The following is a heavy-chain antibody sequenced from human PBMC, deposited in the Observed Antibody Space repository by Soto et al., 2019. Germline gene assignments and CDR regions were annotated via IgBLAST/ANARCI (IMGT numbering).Heavy chain of an antibody. V-gene: IGHV5-10-1*01. J-gene: IGHJ6*02. D-gene: IGHD3-10*01. CDR3: ARFPYGPGGYYYYCGMDV. Sequence: PGESLKISCKGSGYSFTSYWISWVRQMPGKGLEWMGRIDPSDSYTNYSPSFQGHVTISADKSISTAYLQWSSLKASDTAMYYCARFPYGPGGYYYYCGMDVWGQGTTVTVSS. CDR2: IDPSDSYT. CDR1: GYSFTSYW.